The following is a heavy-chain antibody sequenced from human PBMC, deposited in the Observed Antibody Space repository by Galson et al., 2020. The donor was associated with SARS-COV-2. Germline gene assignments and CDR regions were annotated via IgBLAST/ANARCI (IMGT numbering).Heavy chain of an antibody. V-gene: IGHV3-53*01. CDR2: IDAAGNP. CDR1: GFTVGSRW. CDR3: LREGDTIYPDY. Sequence: GGSLRLSCAASGFTVGSRWISWVRRAPGKGLEWVSLIDAAGNPFYADSIKGRFTISRDNSRNIVFLQMTSLRAVYTAVYYCLREGDTIYPDYGGPGTLVTVSS. J-gene: IGHJ4*02. D-gene: IGHD3-10*01.